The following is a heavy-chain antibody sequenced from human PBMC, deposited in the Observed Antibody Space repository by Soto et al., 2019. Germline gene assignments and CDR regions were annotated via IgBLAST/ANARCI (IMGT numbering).Heavy chain of an antibody. CDR3: TTMSGWAYDEYFKH. J-gene: IGHJ1*01. D-gene: IGHD6-19*01. CDR2: IKSKTDGGTT. CDR1: GFTFSNAW. Sequence: PGGSLRLSCAASGFTFSNAWMNWVRQAPGKGLEWVGRIKSKTDGGTTDYAAPVKGRFTISRDDSKNTLYLQMNSLKTEDTAVYYCTTMSGWAYDEYFKHWGQGTLLNVSS. V-gene: IGHV3-15*07.